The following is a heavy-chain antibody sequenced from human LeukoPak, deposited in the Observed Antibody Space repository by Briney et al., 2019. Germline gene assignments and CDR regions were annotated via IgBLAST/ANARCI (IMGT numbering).Heavy chain of an antibody. J-gene: IGHJ5*02. CDR1: GGSISSGGYY. D-gene: IGHD4-11*01. CDR3: ARVDGASVTSRGWFDP. CDR2: IYYSGST. Sequence: SETLSLTCTVSGGSISSGGYYWSWIRQHPGKGLEWIGYIYYSGSTYYNPSLKSRVTISVDTSKNQFSLEMRSVTAADTAVYYCARVDGASVTSRGWFDPWGRGTLVTVSS. V-gene: IGHV4-31*03.